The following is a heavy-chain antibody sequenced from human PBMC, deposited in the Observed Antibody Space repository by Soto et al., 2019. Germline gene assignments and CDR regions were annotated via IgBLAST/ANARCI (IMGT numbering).Heavy chain of an antibody. J-gene: IGHJ4*02. CDR3: VKSGDNYNLLDY. Sequence: PGGSLRLSCAASGITLSDNYMSWIRQAQGKGLEWIGYSSNSGSFTRYADSVKGRFSISRDNGKSSLYLQISSLRGDDTATYYCVKSGDNYNLLDYWGQGTPVTVSP. D-gene: IGHD1-1*01. CDR1: GITLSDNY. CDR2: SSNSGSFT. V-gene: IGHV3-11*06.